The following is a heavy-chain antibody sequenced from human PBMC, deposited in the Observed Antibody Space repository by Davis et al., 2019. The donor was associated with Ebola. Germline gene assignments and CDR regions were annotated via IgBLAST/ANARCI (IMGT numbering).Heavy chain of an antibody. Sequence: AASVKVSCKASGYTFTSYGISWVRQAPGQGLEWMGWINPNSGNTGYAQKFQGRVTMTRNTSISTAYMELSSLRSEDTAVYYCARGLNDYGDYWWFDPWGQGTLVTVSS. CDR1: GYTFTSYG. D-gene: IGHD4-17*01. CDR2: INPNSGNT. V-gene: IGHV1-8*02. J-gene: IGHJ5*02. CDR3: ARGLNDYGDYWWFDP.